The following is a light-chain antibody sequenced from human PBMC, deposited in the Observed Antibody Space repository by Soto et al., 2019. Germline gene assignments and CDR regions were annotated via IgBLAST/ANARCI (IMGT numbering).Light chain of an antibody. CDR3: KQRSNWPPT. Sequence: EIVLTQSPATLSLSPGERATLSCRASQSVSSYLAWYQQNPGQAHRLLNYDASNMATGIPARFSGSGSGTDFTLTISGLAPEDFAVYYCKQRSNWPPTFGGGTKVEIK. CDR1: QSVSSY. J-gene: IGKJ4*01. V-gene: IGKV3-11*01. CDR2: DAS.